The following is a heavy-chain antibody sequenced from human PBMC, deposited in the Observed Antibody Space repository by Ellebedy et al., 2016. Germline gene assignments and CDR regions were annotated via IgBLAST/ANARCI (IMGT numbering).Heavy chain of an antibody. V-gene: IGHV3-74*01. Sequence: GESLKISCAAFGFTFSTYWMHWVRQAPGKGLVWVSRIKNDGTGTVYADSVKGRFTISRDNAKNTLFLQMNSLRAEDAALYYCAREYNGFAYWGQGTLVTVSS. CDR1: GFTFSTYW. CDR3: AREYNGFAY. J-gene: IGHJ4*02. D-gene: IGHD2-8*01. CDR2: IKNDGTGT.